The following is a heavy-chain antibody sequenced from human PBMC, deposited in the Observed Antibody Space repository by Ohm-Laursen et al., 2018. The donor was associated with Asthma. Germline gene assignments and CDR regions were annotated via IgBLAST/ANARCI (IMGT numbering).Heavy chain of an antibody. D-gene: IGHD2/OR15-2a*01. CDR3: AFYRDYYGMDV. V-gene: IGHV4-59*06. CDR2: IYYSGST. J-gene: IGHJ6*02. CDR1: GASFSTYY. Sequence: GTLSLTWTLSGASFSTYYWGWIRQPPGKGLEWIGYIYYSGSTYYNPSLKSRVTISVDTSKNQFSLKLSSVTAADTAVYYCAFYRDYYGMDVWGQGTTVTVSS.